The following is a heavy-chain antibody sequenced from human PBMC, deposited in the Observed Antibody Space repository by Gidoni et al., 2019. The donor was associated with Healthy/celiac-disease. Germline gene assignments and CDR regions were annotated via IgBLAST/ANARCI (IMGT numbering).Heavy chain of an antibody. D-gene: IGHD3-9*01. J-gene: IGHJ5*02. Sequence: QVQLQESGPGLVKPSQTLSLTCTVPGGFISSGSYYWSWIRQPAGKGLEWIGRIYTSGSTNYNPSLKSRVTISVDTSKNQFSLKLSSVTAADTAVYYCAREGLRYFDWGEFDPWGQGTLVTVSS. CDR1: GGFISSGSYY. V-gene: IGHV4-61*02. CDR3: AREGLRYFDWGEFDP. CDR2: IYTSGST.